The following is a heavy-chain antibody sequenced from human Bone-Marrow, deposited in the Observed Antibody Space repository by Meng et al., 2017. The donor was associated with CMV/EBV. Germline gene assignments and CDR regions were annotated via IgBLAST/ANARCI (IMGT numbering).Heavy chain of an antibody. CDR1: GGTFSSYA. CDR3: ARGAFGGGSYWDYYYYGRDV. J-gene: IGHJ6*02. D-gene: IGHD1-26*01. Sequence: SVKVSCKASGGTFSSYAINWVRQAPGQGLEWMGGIIPMLGIANYAQNFQDRVTITADKSTSTAYMELSSLRSEDTAVYYCARGAFGGGSYWDYYYYGRDVWGQGTTVTVSS. V-gene: IGHV1-69*10. CDR2: IIPMLGIA.